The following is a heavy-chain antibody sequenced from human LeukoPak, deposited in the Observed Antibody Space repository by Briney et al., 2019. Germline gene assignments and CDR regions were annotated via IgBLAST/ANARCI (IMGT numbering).Heavy chain of an antibody. V-gene: IGHV4-30-2*01. CDR3: ARVSGDGSYFDY. J-gene: IGHJ4*02. CDR2: IYHSGST. CDR1: GGSISSGGYS. Sequence: PSQTLSLTCAVSGGSISSGGYSWIWIRQPPGKGLEWIGYIYHSGSTYYNPSLKSRVTISVDRSKNQFSLKLSSVTAADTAVYYCARVSGDGSYFDYWGQGTLVTVSS. D-gene: IGHD4-17*01.